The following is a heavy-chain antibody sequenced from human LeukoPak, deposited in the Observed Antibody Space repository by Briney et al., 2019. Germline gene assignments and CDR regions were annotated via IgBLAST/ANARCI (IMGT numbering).Heavy chain of an antibody. D-gene: IGHD2-21*01. J-gene: IGHJ4*02. Sequence: GGSLRLSCAASGFTFTSYSMNWVRQAPGKELEWVSTISGGGGSTYYADSVKGRFTISRDNSKNSLYLQMNSLRAEDTAVYYCASKSDTRPFNYFDYWGQGALVTVFS. CDR1: GFTFTSYS. CDR2: ISGGGGST. V-gene: IGHV3-23*01. CDR3: ASKSDTRPFNYFDY.